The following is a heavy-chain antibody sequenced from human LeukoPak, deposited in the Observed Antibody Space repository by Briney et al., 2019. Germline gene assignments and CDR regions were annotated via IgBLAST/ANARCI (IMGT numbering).Heavy chain of an antibody. Sequence: GGSLRLSCAASGFTFSSYSINWVRQAPGKGLEWFSSISPSSSYIYYADSVKGRFTVSRDNAKNSLYLQMNSLRAEDTAVYYCARGCGGNCYLNDYWGQGTLVTVSS. D-gene: IGHD2-15*01. CDR3: ARGCGGNCYLNDY. J-gene: IGHJ4*02. V-gene: IGHV3-21*01. CDR1: GFTFSSYS. CDR2: ISPSSSYI.